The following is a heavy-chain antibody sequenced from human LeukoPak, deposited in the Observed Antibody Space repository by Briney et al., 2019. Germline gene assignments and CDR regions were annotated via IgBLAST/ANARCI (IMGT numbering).Heavy chain of an antibody. V-gene: IGHV3-21*01. Sequence: GGSLKLSCAASGFTFSNFRMTWVRQAPGKGLEWVSSISGSSTYIYYADSLQGRFTISRDNAKNSLYLQMNSLRAEDTAVYYCAREDYGDYSSRPHVDYWGQGTLVTVSS. CDR1: GFTFSNFR. CDR2: ISGSSTYI. J-gene: IGHJ4*02. CDR3: AREDYGDYSSRPHVDY. D-gene: IGHD4-17*01.